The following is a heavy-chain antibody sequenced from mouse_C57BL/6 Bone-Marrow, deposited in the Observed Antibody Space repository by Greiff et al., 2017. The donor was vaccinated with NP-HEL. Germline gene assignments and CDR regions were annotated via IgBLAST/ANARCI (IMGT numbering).Heavy chain of an antibody. D-gene: IGHD4-1*01. Sequence: VQLQQSGAELARPGASVKMSCKASGYTFTSYTMHWVKQRPGQGLEWIGYINPSSGYTKYNQKFKDKATLTADKSSSTAYMQLSSLTSEDSAVYYCAREDPFNWDGYWGQGTTLTVSS. CDR3: AREDPFNWDGY. CDR2: INPSSGYT. V-gene: IGHV1-4*01. J-gene: IGHJ2*01. CDR1: GYTFTSYT.